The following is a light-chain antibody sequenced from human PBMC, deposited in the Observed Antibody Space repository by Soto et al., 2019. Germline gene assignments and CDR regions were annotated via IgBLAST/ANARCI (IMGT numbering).Light chain of an antibody. CDR2: KAS. CDR3: QQYNSYPYP. Sequence: DIQMTQSPSTLSASVGDRVTITCRASQSISSWLAWYQQKPGKAPNLLIYKASSLQSGVPSRFSGSGSGTEFALTITSLQPDDLATYYCQQYNSYPYPFGQGTKLEIK. V-gene: IGKV1-5*03. J-gene: IGKJ2*01. CDR1: QSISSW.